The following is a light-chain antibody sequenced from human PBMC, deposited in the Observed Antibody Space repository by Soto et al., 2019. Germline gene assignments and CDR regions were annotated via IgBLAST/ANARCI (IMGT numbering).Light chain of an antibody. Sequence: ILMTQPHLSLSIIPGQTASISSKSSQSLLHSDGKTYFYWYVQKAGQAPQPLIYEVSNRFSGVPERFSGSGSRTDFTLKISRVEADDVGIYYCMQAIDIPWTFGQGTKVDIK. CDR2: EVS. V-gene: IGKV2-29*03. CDR3: MQAIDIPWT. J-gene: IGKJ1*01. CDR1: QSLLHSDGKTY.